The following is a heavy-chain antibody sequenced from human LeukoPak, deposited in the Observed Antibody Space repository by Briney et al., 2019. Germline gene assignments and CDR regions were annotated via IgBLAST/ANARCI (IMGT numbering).Heavy chain of an antibody. CDR2: IYYSGGT. J-gene: IGHJ4*02. D-gene: IGHD3-3*01. Sequence: SETLSLTCTVSGGSISSSSYHWGWIRQPPGKGLEWIGSIYYSGGTYYNPSLKSRVTISVDTSKNQFSLKLSSVTAADTAVYYCARRGRRFGANPGWGQGTLVTVSS. CDR1: GGSISSSSYH. V-gene: IGHV4-39*01. CDR3: ARRGRRFGANPG.